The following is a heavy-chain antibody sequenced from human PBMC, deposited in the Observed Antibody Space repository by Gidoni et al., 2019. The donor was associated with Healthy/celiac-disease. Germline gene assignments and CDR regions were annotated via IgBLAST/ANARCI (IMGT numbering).Heavy chain of an antibody. J-gene: IGHJ3*02. CDR1: GYTFTSYG. CDR3: ARDLSAHWEVDGAFDI. CDR2: ISAYNGNT. Sequence: QVQLMQSGAEVKKPGASVKVSCKASGYTFTSYGISWVRQAPGQGLEWMGWISAYNGNTNYAQKLQGRVTMTTDTSTSTAYMELRSLRSDDTAVYYCARDLSAHWEVDGAFDIWGQGTMVTVSS. D-gene: IGHD7-27*01. V-gene: IGHV1-18*01.